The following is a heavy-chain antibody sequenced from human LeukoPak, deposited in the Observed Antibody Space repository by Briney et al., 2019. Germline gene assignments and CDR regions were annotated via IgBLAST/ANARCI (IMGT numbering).Heavy chain of an antibody. CDR2: ISSSSSYI. CDR3: ARVRLLAARPGGMDV. CDR1: GFTFSIYS. Sequence: KPGGSLRLSCAPSGFTFSIYSMNGVRAAPEKGVEWVSSISSSSSYIYYADSVKGRFTISRDNAKNSLYLQMSSLRAEDTAVYYCARVRLLAARPGGMDVWGQGTTVTVSS. D-gene: IGHD6-6*01. J-gene: IGHJ6*02. V-gene: IGHV3-21*01.